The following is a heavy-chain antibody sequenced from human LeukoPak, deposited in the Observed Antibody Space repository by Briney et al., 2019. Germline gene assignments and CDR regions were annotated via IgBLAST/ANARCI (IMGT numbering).Heavy chain of an antibody. CDR3: ARDLNTHHIMSVDWFDP. Sequence: RASVKVSCKASGGTFSSYAISWVRQAPGQGLEWMGGIIPILGTANYAQKFQGRVTITADESTSTAYMELSSLRSEDTAVYYCARDLNTHHIMSVDWFDPWGQGTLVTVSS. CDR1: GGTFSSYA. V-gene: IGHV1-69*01. CDR2: IIPILGTA. J-gene: IGHJ5*02. D-gene: IGHD1-14*01.